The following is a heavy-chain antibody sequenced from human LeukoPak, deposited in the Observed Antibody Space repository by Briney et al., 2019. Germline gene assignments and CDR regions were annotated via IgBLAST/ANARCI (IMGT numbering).Heavy chain of an antibody. V-gene: IGHV1-69*04. J-gene: IGHJ5*02. D-gene: IGHD3-9*01. CDR1: GGTFSSYA. Sequence: ASVKVSCKASGGTFSSYAISWVRQAPGQGLEWMGRIIPILGIANYAQKFQGRVTITADKSTSTAYMELSSLRSEDTAVYYCARDEITYCDILTGLSNWFDPWGQGTLVTVSS. CDR2: IIPILGIA. CDR3: ARDEITYCDILTGLSNWFDP.